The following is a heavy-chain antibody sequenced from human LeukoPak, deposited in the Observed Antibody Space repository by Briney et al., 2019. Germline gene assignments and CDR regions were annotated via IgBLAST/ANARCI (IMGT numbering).Heavy chain of an antibody. CDR1: GGSISSYH. CDR2: IYYSGST. D-gene: IGHD3-22*01. CDR3: ARERRVYYDSSGYYLVAFDI. Sequence: PSETLSLTCTVSGGSISSYHWSWIRQPPGKGLEWIGYIYYSGSTNYNPSLKSRVTISVDTSKNQFSLKLSSVTAADTAVYYCARERRVYYDSSGYYLVAFDIWGQGTMVTVSS. J-gene: IGHJ3*02. V-gene: IGHV4-59*12.